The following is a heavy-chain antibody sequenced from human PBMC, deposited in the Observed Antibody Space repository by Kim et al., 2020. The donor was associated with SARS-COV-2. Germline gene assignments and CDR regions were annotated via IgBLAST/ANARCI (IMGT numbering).Heavy chain of an antibody. J-gene: IGHJ6*02. CDR2: MNPNSGNT. Sequence: ASVKVSCKASGYTFTSYDINWVRQATGQGLEWMGWMNPNSGNTGYAQKFQGRVTMTRNTSISTAYMELSSLRSEDTAVYYCARRSYVDYYYYYGMDVWGQGTTVTVSS. CDR1: GYTFTSYD. CDR3: ARRSYVDYYYYYGMDV. V-gene: IGHV1-8*01. D-gene: IGHD1-26*01.